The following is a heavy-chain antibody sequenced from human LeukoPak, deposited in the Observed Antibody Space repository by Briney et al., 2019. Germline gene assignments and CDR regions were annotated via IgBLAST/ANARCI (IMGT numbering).Heavy chain of an antibody. Sequence: GASVKVSCKASGYTFTGYYMHWVRQAPGQGLEWVGWINPNSGGTNYAQKFQGRVTMTRDTSISTAYMELSRLRSDDTAVYYCARGTSITIFGVVIPYYFDYWGQGTLVTVSS. CDR2: INPNSGGT. J-gene: IGHJ4*02. V-gene: IGHV1-2*02. D-gene: IGHD3-3*01. CDR1: GYTFTGYY. CDR3: ARGTSITIFGVVIPYYFDY.